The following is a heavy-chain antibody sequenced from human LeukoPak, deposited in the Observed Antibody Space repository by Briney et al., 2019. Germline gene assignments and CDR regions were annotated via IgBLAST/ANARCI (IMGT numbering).Heavy chain of an antibody. CDR1: GFTFWSYE. V-gene: IGHV3-48*03. Sequence: GGSLRLSCAASGFTFWSYEMNWVRQAPGKGLEWVAYISNGVSTRYYADSVRGRFTISRDNAKKSLYLQMNGLRAEDTAVYYCARSYCSGGSCYVLDYGGQGTLVTVSS. D-gene: IGHD2-15*01. CDR2: ISNGVSTR. J-gene: IGHJ4*02. CDR3: ARSYCSGGSCYVLDY.